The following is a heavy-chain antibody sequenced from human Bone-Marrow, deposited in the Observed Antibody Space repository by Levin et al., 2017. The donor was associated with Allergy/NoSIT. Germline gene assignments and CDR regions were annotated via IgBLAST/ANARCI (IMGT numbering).Heavy chain of an antibody. CDR3: VREACSSTSCYFFDY. CDR2: IYHSGST. D-gene: IGHD2-2*01. J-gene: IGHJ4*02. Sequence: SETLSLTCTVSGASISSADYFWIWVRQPPGKGLEWIGYIYHSGSTYYNPSLKSRVTMSQDTSKNQFSLKLSSVTAADTAVYYCVREACSSTSCYFFDYWGQGALVTVSS. CDR1: GASISSADYF. V-gene: IGHV4-30-4*01.